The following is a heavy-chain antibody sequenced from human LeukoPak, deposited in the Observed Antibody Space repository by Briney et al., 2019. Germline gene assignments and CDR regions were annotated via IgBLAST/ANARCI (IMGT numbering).Heavy chain of an antibody. V-gene: IGHV1-69*04. Sequence: SVKVSCKASGGTFSSYAISWVRQAPGQGLEWMGRIIPILGIANYAQKFQGRVTITADKSTSTAYMELSSLRSEDTAVYYCARDPYVWGSSVDYWGQGTLVTVSS. CDR3: ARDPYVWGSSVDY. CDR1: GGTFSSYA. D-gene: IGHD3-16*01. J-gene: IGHJ4*02. CDR2: IIPILGIA.